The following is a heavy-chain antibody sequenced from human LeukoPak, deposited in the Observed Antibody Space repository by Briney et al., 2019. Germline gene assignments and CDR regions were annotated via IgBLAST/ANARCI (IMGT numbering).Heavy chain of an antibody. CDR3: ARDSNYDTSGHYY. CDR2: IYSGGST. J-gene: IGHJ4*02. Sequence: GGSLRFSCAASGFTVSSNYMSWVRQAPGKGLEWVSVIYSGGSTYSAGSVKGRFTISRDNSKNTLYLQMNSLRAEDTAVYYCARDSNYDTSGHYYWGQGTLVTVSS. V-gene: IGHV3-53*01. D-gene: IGHD3-22*01. CDR1: GFTVSSNY.